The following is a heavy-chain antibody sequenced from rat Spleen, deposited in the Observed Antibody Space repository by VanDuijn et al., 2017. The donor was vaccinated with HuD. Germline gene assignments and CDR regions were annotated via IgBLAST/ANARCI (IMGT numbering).Heavy chain of an antibody. CDR2: INSAGST. D-gene: IGHD1-12*02. J-gene: IGHJ3*01. CDR3: ARGYYDGTQGFAY. CDR1: AYSITSSYR. Sequence: EVQLQESGPGLVKPSQSLSLTCSVTAYSITSSYRWSWIRTFPGNKLEWMGYINSAGSTNYNPSLKSRISITRDTSKNQFFLQVNSVTAEDTATYYCARGYYDGTQGFAYWGQGTLVTVSS. V-gene: IGHV3-3*01.